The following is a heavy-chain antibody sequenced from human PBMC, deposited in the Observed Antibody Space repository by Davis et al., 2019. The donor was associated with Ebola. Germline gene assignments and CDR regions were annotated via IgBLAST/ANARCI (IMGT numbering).Heavy chain of an antibody. D-gene: IGHD2-21*02. J-gene: IGHJ4*02. V-gene: IGHV3-43*02. CDR2: ISGDGTLT. Sequence: PGGSLRLSCAASGFTFDNYAMHWVRQVPGKGLECVSLISGDGTLTYYADSVKGRFTISRDSRKNSLYLQMTSLRSEDTALYYCGKADCGGDCRVVDFWGQGTLVTVSA. CDR3: GKADCGGDCRVVDF. CDR1: GFTFDNYA.